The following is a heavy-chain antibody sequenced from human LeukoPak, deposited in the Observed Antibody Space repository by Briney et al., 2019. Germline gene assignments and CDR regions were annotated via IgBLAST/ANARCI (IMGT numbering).Heavy chain of an antibody. CDR2: LYVDGST. V-gene: IGHV3-66*01. CDR3: ARDVSSRHLDY. Sequence: PGGSLDLSVPPSELTAINTYRSGVGQPQGKGLGWVSVLYVDGSTYYADSVKGRFTISRDNSKNMIYLQMNSLRDDDTAVYYCARDVSSRHLDYWGQGTLVTVSS. J-gene: IGHJ4*02. D-gene: IGHD2/OR15-2a*01. CDR1: ELTAINTY.